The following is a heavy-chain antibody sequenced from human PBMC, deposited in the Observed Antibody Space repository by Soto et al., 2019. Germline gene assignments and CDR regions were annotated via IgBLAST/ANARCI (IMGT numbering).Heavy chain of an antibody. J-gene: IGHJ4*02. D-gene: IGHD6-19*01. CDR1: GGSFSGYY. Sequence: SETRSLTCAVYGGSFSGYYWTWIRQPPGTGLEWIGEINHSGSTNYNPSLKNRVTISVDKSNNQFSLDLKSVTAADTAVYYCAKGGRQWLVTSDFTYWGQGALVT. V-gene: IGHV4-34*01. CDR2: INHSGST. CDR3: AKGGRQWLVTSDFTY.